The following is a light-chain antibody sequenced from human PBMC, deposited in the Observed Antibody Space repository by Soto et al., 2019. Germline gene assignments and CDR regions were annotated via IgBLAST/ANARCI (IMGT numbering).Light chain of an antibody. V-gene: IGKV4-1*01. Sequence: EIVMTQSPDFLAVSLGERATINCKSSQSVLYSSNNKNYLAWYQRKPGQPPKLLIYWASTRESWVPERFSGSGSGTPSPPTISTLQAEDVAVYYCQQYYSIPPTYGGGTKVDLK. CDR2: WAS. CDR3: QQYYSIPPT. J-gene: IGKJ4*01. CDR1: QSVLYSSNNKNY.